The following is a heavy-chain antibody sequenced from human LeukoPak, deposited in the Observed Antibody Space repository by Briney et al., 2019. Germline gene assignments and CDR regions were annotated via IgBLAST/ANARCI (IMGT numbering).Heavy chain of an antibody. D-gene: IGHD1/OR15-1a*01. CDR1: GFSFSTYS. CDR3: AKISWDGRGTFD. Sequence: GGSLRLSCAASGFSFSTYSVSWVRQAPGKGLEWVSSIRGSGADKYYADSVKGRFSISRDNSQDTLSPQMNSLRAEDTAVYYCAKISWDGRGTFDWGRGTLVTVSS. CDR2: IRGSGADK. V-gene: IGHV3-23*01. J-gene: IGHJ4*02.